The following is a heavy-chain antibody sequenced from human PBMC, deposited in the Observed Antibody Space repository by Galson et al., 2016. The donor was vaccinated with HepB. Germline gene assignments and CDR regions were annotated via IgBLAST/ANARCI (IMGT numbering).Heavy chain of an antibody. CDR2: IDGADGGDGIT. CDR3: VRMGHCPAYGVCFNNYFHW. Sequence: SLTPSCAASGFSLLSYRRAWVRQAPGKRLEWLSEIDGADGGDGITHYTYSVKGRLAIYRDNSKNALDLQMHSLRADDTGLYFCVRMGHCPAYGVCFNNYFHWWGHGTLVTVS. CDR1: GFSLLSYR. J-gene: IGHJ4*01. V-gene: IGHV3-23*03. D-gene: IGHD2-8*01.